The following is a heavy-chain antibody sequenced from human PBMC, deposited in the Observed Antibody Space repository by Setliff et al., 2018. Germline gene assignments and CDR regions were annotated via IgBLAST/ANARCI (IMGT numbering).Heavy chain of an antibody. CDR3: ARDPTTYYDILTGSSSRRYGMDV. CDR2: INPSGGST. J-gene: IGHJ6*02. V-gene: IGHV1-46*01. D-gene: IGHD3-9*01. Sequence: ASVKVSCKASGCTFTSYYMHWVRQAPGQGLEWMGIINPSGGSTSYAQKFQGRVTMTRDTSTSTVYMELSSLRSEDTAVYYCARDPTTYYDILTGSSSRRYGMDVWGQGTTVTVSS. CDR1: GCTFTSYY.